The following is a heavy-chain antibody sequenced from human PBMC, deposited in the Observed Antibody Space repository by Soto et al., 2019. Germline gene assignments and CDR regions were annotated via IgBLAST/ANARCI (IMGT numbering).Heavy chain of an antibody. CDR1: GGSISSSNYY. Sequence: QLQLQESGPGLVKPSETLSLTCSVSGGSISSSNYYWGWIRQPPGKGLEWIGSIYYSGSIYHNPSLKSRVTTSIDTSTNQFYLKLSSVTAAATAVYYCASLLPDKRGYYSFDYWGRGTLVTVSS. D-gene: IGHD5-18*01. J-gene: IGHJ4*02. V-gene: IGHV4-39*01. CDR2: IYYSGSI. CDR3: ASLLPDKRGYYSFDY.